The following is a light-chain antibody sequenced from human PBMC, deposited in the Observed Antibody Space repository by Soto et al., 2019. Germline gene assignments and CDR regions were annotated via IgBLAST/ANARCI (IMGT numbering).Light chain of an antibody. CDR3: QQLSLYPLT. V-gene: IGKV1-9*01. CDR2: DAA. CDR1: QGIRSY. Sequence: IQLTQSPSFLSASVGDRVTITCRASQGIRSYLAWYQQKPGKVPNLLIYDAATLQSGVPSRLSGSGSGTESTLTISSLQPEDFATYYCQQLSLYPLTFGGGTKVEIK. J-gene: IGKJ4*01.